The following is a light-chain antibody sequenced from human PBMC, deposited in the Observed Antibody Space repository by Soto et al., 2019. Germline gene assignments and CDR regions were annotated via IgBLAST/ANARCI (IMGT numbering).Light chain of an antibody. Sequence: DIVMTQSPLSLPVTPGEPASISCRSSQSLLHSNGYNYLDWYLQKPGQSPQLLIYLGSNRASGVPDRFSGSGSGTDFTLKISRVEAEDVGVYYRMQALQTWTVGQGTKVDIK. CDR2: LGS. CDR1: QSLLHSNGYNY. J-gene: IGKJ1*01. CDR3: MQALQTWT. V-gene: IGKV2-28*01.